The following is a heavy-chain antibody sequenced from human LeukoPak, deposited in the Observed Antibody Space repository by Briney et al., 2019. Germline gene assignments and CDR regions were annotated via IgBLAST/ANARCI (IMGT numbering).Heavy chain of an antibody. D-gene: IGHD6-19*01. V-gene: IGHV4-39*07. Sequence: SETLSLTCTVSGGSIITSNNHYWGWIRQPPGKGLQWIGSIYYSGTTFYNPSLWSRLTVSVDTSKNQFSLKLTSVTAADTAAYYCARAIPAYSSGWFCDAFDIWGQGTMVTVPS. J-gene: IGHJ3*02. CDR1: GGSIITSNNHY. CDR2: IYYSGTT. CDR3: ARAIPAYSSGWFCDAFDI.